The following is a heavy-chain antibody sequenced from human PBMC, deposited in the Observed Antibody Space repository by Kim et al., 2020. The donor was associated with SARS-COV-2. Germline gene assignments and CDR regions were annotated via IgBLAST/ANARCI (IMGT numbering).Heavy chain of an antibody. CDR2: ISFDGSNK. Sequence: RGSLRLSCAASGFALSDYVMHWVRQAPGKGLEWLAVISFDGSNKYYADSVKGRFTISRDNSKNTLYLQMNSLSSEDTAVYFCGGAGYWGQGTLVTVSS. J-gene: IGHJ4*02. V-gene: IGHV3-30*04. CDR1: GFALSDYV. CDR3: GGAGY.